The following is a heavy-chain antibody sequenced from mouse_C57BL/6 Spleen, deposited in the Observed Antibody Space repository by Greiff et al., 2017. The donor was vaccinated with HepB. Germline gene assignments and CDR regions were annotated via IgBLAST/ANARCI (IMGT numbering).Heavy chain of an antibody. CDR3: AREADYDVGAMDY. Sequence: VQLKESEGGLVQPGSSMKLSCTASGFTFSDYYMAWVRQVPEKGLEWVANINYDGSSTYYLDSLKSRFIISRDNAKNILYLQMSSLKSEDTATYYCAREADYDVGAMDYWGQGTSVTVSS. CDR1: GFTFSDYY. CDR2: INYDGSST. D-gene: IGHD2-4*01. J-gene: IGHJ4*01. V-gene: IGHV5-16*01.